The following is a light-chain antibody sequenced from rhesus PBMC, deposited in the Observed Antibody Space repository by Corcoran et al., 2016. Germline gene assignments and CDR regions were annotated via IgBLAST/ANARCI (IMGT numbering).Light chain of an antibody. CDR2: DVS. CDR1: QGISSY. V-gene: IGKV1-38*01. J-gene: IGKJ4*01. CDR3: QQRNSYPLT. Sequence: DIQLTQSPSSLSASVGDRVTITCRASQGISSYLAWYQQKSGKAPNLLIYDVSNLQSGVPSRVSGSGSGTEFTLTISSLQPEDFATYYCQQRNSYPLTFGGGTKVEIK.